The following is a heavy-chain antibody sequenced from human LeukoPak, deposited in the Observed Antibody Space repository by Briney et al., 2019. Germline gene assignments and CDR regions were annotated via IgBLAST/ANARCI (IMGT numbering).Heavy chain of an antibody. V-gene: IGHV1-18*01. Sequence: ASVKVSCKASGYTFTSYGVSWVRQAPGQGLEWMGWISAYNGNTNYAQKLQGRVTMTTDTSTSTAYMELRSLRSDDTAVYYCARIRVGAPAFDYWGQGTLVTVSS. CDR3: ARIRVGAPAFDY. CDR2: ISAYNGNT. CDR1: GYTFTSYG. D-gene: IGHD1-26*01. J-gene: IGHJ4*02.